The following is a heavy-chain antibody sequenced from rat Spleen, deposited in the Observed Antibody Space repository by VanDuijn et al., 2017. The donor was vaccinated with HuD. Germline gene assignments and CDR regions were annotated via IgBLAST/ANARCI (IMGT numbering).Heavy chain of an antibody. CDR3: ARHADIPTSYFDY. J-gene: IGHJ2*01. CDR2: ILYDGSTT. Sequence: EVQLVESGGGLIQPGRSLKFSCAASGFTFSDYAMAWVRQTPKKGLEWVATILYDGSTTYYRDSVKGRFTISRDNAENTLDLQLDSLRSEDTATYYCARHADIPTSYFDYWGQGVMVTVSS. CDR1: GFTFSDYA. D-gene: IGHD2-1*01. V-gene: IGHV5-17*01.